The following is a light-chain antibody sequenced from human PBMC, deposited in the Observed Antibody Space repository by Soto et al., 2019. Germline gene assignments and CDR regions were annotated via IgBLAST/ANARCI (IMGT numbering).Light chain of an antibody. J-gene: IGLJ1*01. CDR3: SSCTSSSTLLYV. CDR2: EVN. V-gene: IGLV2-14*01. Sequence: QSALTQPASVSGSPGQSITISRTGTSSDVGYYNYVSWYRQHPGKAPRLMIYEVNNRPSGVSNRFSGSKSGNTASLTISGLQAEDEADYYCSSCTSSSTLLYVFGTGTKVTVL. CDR1: SSDVGYYNY.